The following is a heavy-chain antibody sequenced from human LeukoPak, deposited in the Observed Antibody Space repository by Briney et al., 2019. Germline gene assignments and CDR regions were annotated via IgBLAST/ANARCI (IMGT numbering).Heavy chain of an antibody. CDR2: IYYSGST. J-gene: IGHJ6*03. CDR1: GGSISSSSYY. Sequence: SETLSLTCTVSGGSISSSSYYWGWIRQPPGKGLEWIGSIYYSGSTYYNPSLESRVTISVDTSKNQFSLKLSSVTAADTAVYYCARDTVTTYYYYMDVWGKGTTVTVSS. D-gene: IGHD4-11*01. V-gene: IGHV4-39*07. CDR3: ARDTVTTYYYYMDV.